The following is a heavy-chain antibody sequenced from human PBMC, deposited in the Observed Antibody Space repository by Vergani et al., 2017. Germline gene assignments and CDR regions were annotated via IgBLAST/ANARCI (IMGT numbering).Heavy chain of an antibody. Sequence: QVQLQQWGAGLLKPSETLSLTCAVYGGSFSGYYWSWIRQPPGKGLEWIGEINHSGSTNYNPSLKSRVTISVDTSKNQFSLKLSSVTAAATAVYYCARVRFWSGYYKIPHYFDYWGQGTLVTVSS. CDR2: INHSGST. J-gene: IGHJ4*02. CDR1: GGSFSGYY. D-gene: IGHD3-3*01. CDR3: ARVRFWSGYYKIPHYFDY. V-gene: IGHV4-34*01.